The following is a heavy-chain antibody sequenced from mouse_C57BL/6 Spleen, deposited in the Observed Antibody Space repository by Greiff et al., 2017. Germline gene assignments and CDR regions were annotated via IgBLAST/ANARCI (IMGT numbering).Heavy chain of an antibody. V-gene: IGHV1-80*01. J-gene: IGHJ4*01. CDR1: GYAFSSYW. CDR2: IYPGDGDT. D-gene: IGHD1-1*01. Sequence: VQLQQSGAELVKPGASVKISCKASGYAFSSYWMNWVKQRPGKGLEWIGQIYPGDGDTNYNGKFKGKATLTADKSSSTAYMQLSSLTSEDSAVYFCARGVITTVVARDYAMDYWGQGTSVTVSS. CDR3: ARGVITTVVARDYAMDY.